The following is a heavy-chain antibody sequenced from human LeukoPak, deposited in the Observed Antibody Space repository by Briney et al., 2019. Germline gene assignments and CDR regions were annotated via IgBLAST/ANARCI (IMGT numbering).Heavy chain of an antibody. Sequence: ASVKVSCKASGYTFTSYDINWVRQATGQGLEWMGWMNPNSSNTGYAQKFQGRVTITRNTSISTAYMELSSLRSEDTAVYYCARGPYDFWSGYYFFIYYFDYWGQGTLVTVSS. D-gene: IGHD3-3*01. J-gene: IGHJ4*02. CDR3: ARGPYDFWSGYYFFIYYFDY. CDR2: MNPNSSNT. CDR1: GYTFTSYD. V-gene: IGHV1-8*03.